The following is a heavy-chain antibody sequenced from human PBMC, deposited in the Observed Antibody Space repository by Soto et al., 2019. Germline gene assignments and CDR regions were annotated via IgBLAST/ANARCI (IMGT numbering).Heavy chain of an antibody. V-gene: IGHV1-69*02. CDR3: ARGGAVVVPGSVDRHNWFDP. D-gene: IGHD2-2*01. J-gene: IGHJ5*02. Sequence: QVQLVQSGAEVKKPGSSVKVSCEASGGTFSSYSFSWVRQAPGQGLEWMGRVVPILGMANYAQKFQGRVTITADKSTSTVYMEMRSLRSDDTAVYYCARGGAVVVPGSVDRHNWFDPWGQGTLVTVPS. CDR1: GGTFSSYS. CDR2: VVPILGMA.